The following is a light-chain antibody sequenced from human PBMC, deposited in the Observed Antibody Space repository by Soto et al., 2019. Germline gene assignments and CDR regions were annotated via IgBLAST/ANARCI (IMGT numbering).Light chain of an antibody. CDR2: DVN. CDR3: SSKTSSSTRLI. Sequence: QSVLTQPASVSGSPGQSITISCTGTSTDVGGYKYVSWYQQHTGKDPKLLIYDVNDRPSGVSIRFSGSKSGNAASLTISGLQPEDEAVYYCSSKTSSSTRLIFGGGTKLTVL. J-gene: IGLJ2*01. V-gene: IGLV2-14*03. CDR1: STDVGGYKY.